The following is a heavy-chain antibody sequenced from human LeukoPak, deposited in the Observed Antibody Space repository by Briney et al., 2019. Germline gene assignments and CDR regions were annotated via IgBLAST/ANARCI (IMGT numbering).Heavy chain of an antibody. V-gene: IGHV3-66*02. Sequence: PGGSLRLSCAASGFTVSSNYMSWVRQAPGKGLEWVSVIYSGGSTYYADSVKGRFTISRDNSKNTLYLQRNSLRAEDTAVYYCARGRSSGYSYYFDYWGQGTLVTVSS. CDR2: IYSGGST. J-gene: IGHJ4*02. CDR1: GFTVSSNY. D-gene: IGHD3-22*01. CDR3: ARGRSSGYSYYFDY.